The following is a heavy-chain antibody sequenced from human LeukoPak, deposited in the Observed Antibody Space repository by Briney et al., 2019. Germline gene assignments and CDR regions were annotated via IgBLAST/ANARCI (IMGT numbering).Heavy chain of an antibody. V-gene: IGHV3-30-3*01. CDR1: EFTFSSYA. Sequence: PGGSLRLSCAASEFTFSSYAMHWVRQAPGKGLGWVAVISYDGSNKYYADSVKGRFTISRDNSKNTLYLQMNSLRAEDTAVYYCARDLTSGSYFGDYYYGMDVWGQGTTVTVSS. J-gene: IGHJ6*02. D-gene: IGHD1-26*01. CDR3: ARDLTSGSYFGDYYYGMDV. CDR2: ISYDGSNK.